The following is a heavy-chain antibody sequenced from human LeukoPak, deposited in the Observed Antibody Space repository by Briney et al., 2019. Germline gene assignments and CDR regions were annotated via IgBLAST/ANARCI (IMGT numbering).Heavy chain of an antibody. CDR1: GFTFSSYA. CDR3: AKAEMARIGGNFDY. CDR2: IGGSGGST. D-gene: IGHD5-24*01. V-gene: IGHV3-23*01. Sequence: PGGSLRLSCSASGFTFSSYAMSWVRQAPGKGLEWVSAIGGSGGSTYYADSVKGRFTISRDNSENTLYLQMNSLRAEDTAVYYCAKAEMARIGGNFDYWGQGTLVTVSS. J-gene: IGHJ4*02.